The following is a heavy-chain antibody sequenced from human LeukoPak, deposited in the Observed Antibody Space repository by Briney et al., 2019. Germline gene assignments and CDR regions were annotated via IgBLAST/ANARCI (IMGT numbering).Heavy chain of an antibody. D-gene: IGHD2-2*01. J-gene: IGHJ2*01. V-gene: IGHV4-31*03. CDR3: ATPYAPGNWYFDL. CDR2: IYYSGST. CDR1: GGSISSGGYY. Sequence: SETLSLTCTVSGGSISSGGYYWSWIRQHPGKGLEWIGYIYYSGSTYYNPSLKSRVTISVDTSKNQFSLKLSSVTAADTAVYYRATPYAPGNWYFDLWGRSTLVTVSS.